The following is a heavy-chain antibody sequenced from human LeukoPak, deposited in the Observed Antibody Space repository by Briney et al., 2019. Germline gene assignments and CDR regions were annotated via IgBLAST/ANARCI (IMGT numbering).Heavy chain of an antibody. CDR3: AKRGYSGYQSLAGVYYYYYGMDV. Sequence: PGRSLRLSCAASGFTFNSYGMHWVRQAPGKGLEWVAVISYDGSNKYHADSVKGRFTISRDNSKNTLYLQMNSLRAEDTAVYYCAKRGYSGYQSLAGVYYYYYGMDVWGQGTTVTVSS. V-gene: IGHV3-30*18. CDR1: GFTFNSYG. D-gene: IGHD5-12*01. CDR2: ISYDGSNK. J-gene: IGHJ6*02.